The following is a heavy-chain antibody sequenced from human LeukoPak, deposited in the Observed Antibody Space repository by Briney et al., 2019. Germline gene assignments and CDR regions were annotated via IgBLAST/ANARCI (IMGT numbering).Heavy chain of an antibody. J-gene: IGHJ6*02. CDR1: GYTFTGYY. CDR3: ARASTWYYYGMDV. D-gene: IGHD2/OR15-2a*01. V-gene: IGHV1-2*02. CDR2: INPNSGGT. Sequence: ASVKVSCKASGYTFTGYYMHWVRQAPGQGLECMGWINPNSGGTNCAQKFQGRVNMTRDASISTAYMELSRLRSDDTAVYYCARASTWYYYGMDVWGQGTTVTVSS.